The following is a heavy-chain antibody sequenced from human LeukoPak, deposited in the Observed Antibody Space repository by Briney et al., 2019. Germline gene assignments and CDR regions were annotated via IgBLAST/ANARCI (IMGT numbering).Heavy chain of an antibody. D-gene: IGHD2-15*01. J-gene: IGHJ4*02. CDR2: ISSSGSTI. V-gene: IGHV3-11*01. CDR3: ARRSSSGGLPLDY. CDR1: GFTVSSNY. Sequence: GGSLRLSCAASGFTVSSNYMSWVRQAPGKGLEWVSYISSSGSTIYYADSVKGRFTISRDNAKNSLYLQMNSLRAEDTAVYYCARRSSSGGLPLDYWGQGTLVTVSS.